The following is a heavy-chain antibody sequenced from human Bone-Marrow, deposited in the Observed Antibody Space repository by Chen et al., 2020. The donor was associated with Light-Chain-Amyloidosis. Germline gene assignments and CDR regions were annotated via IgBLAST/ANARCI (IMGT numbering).Heavy chain of an antibody. D-gene: IGHD2-2*01. V-gene: IGHV3-21*01. CDR2: ISYSSTYI. CDR1: GFTFSTYA. CDR3: ARDARDIVVAAAAP. Sequence: EVQLVESGGGLVKPGGSLRLPWSASGFTFSTYAMKWVRQAPGKGLEWVSSISYSSTYIYYADSVRGRFTISRDDAKNSLYLQMNSLRAEDTAVYYCARDARDIVVAAAAPWGQGTLVTVSS. J-gene: IGHJ5*02.